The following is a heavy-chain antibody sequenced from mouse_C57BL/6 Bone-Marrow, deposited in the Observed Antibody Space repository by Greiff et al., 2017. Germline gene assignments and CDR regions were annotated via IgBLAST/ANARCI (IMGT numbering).Heavy chain of an antibody. CDR2: INPSNGGT. D-gene: IGHD2-2*01. J-gene: IGHJ3*01. Sequence: LQQPGTELVKPGASVKLSCKASGYTFTSYWMHWVKQRPGQGLEWIGNINPSNGGTNYNEKFKSKATLTVDKSSSTAYMQLSSLTSEDSAVYYCARVYYGYDGPAWFAYWGQGTLVTVSA. V-gene: IGHV1-53*01. CDR3: ARVYYGYDGPAWFAY. CDR1: GYTFTSYW.